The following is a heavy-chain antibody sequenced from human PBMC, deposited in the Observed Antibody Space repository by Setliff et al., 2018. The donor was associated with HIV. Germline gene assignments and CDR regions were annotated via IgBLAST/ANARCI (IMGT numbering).Heavy chain of an antibody. D-gene: IGHD2-2*01. CDR2: ISHSGST. Sequence: PSETLSLTCIVSGVSTISSSSSYYWGWIRQPPGKGLEWIGYISHSGSTNYNPSLKSRVTISVDTSKNQFSLKLSSVTAADTAVYYCARRNQPPDLAFDIWGQGTMVTVSS. J-gene: IGHJ3*02. CDR3: ARRNQPPDLAFDI. V-gene: IGHV4-61*05. CDR1: GVSTISSSSSYY.